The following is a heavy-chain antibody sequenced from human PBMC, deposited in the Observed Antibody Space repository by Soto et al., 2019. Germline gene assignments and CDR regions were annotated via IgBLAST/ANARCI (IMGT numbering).Heavy chain of an antibody. CDR2: ISASGGST. CDR3: AKVGPWAEVKPSLDWFDP. D-gene: IGHD3-10*01. V-gene: IGHV3-23*01. CDR1: GFTFSNYA. J-gene: IGHJ5*02. Sequence: EMQLLESGGGLVQPGGSLRLSCAASGFTFSNYAMSWVRQAPGKGLEWVSAISASGGSTYYADSVKGRFTISRDNSVDTLLLQMNSRRVEDTAVYYCAKVGPWAEVKPSLDWFDPWGQGTLVTVSS.